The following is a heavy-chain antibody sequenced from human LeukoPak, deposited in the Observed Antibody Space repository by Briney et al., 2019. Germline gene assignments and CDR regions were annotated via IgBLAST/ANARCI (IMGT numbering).Heavy chain of an antibody. CDR1: GFTFSSYS. V-gene: IGHV3-21*01. Sequence: GGSLRLSCAASGFTFSSYSMNWVRQAPGKGLEWVSSISSSSSYIYYADSVKDRFTISRDNAKNSLYLQMNSLRAEDTAVYYCARDPSSGWFDYWGQGTLVTVSS. CDR2: ISSSSSYI. J-gene: IGHJ4*02. D-gene: IGHD6-19*01. CDR3: ARDPSSGWFDY.